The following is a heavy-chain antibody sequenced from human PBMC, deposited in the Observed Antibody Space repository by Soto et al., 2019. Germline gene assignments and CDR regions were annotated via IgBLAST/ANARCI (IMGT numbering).Heavy chain of an antibody. V-gene: IGHV4-30-4*01. Sequence: QVQLQESGPGLVKPSQTLSLTCTVSGGSISSGDYYWSWIRQPPGKGLEWIGYIYYSGSTYYNPSLKSRVTISVDTAKHQFSLKLSSVTAADTAVYYCASFRCSGGSCALSPWGQGTLVTVSS. J-gene: IGHJ5*02. CDR2: IYYSGST. D-gene: IGHD2-15*01. CDR1: GGSISSGDYY. CDR3: ASFRCSGGSCALSP.